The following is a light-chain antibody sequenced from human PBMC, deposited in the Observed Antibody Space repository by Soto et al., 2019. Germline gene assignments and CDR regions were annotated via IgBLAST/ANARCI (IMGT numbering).Light chain of an antibody. CDR3: CSYAGSSYV. J-gene: IGLJ1*01. V-gene: IGLV2-11*01. CDR1: SSDVGGYNY. CDR2: DVS. Sequence: QSALTQPRSVSGSPGQSVTTSCTGTSSDVGGYNYVSWYQQPPDKAPKLMIYDVSKRPSGVPDRFSGSKSGNTASLTISGLQAEDEADYYCCSYAGSSYVFGTGTKVTVL.